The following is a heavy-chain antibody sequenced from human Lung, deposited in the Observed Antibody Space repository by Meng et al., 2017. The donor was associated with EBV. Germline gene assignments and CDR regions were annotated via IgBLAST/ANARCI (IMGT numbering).Heavy chain of an antibody. CDR1: GDSVASSSDA. CDR2: TYYRSKWYN. CDR3: ARGATSVFDL. Sequence: QLQQSGPGKVKPSHTLSPTCVTSGDSVASSSDALTWIRQSPSRGLEWLGRTYYRSKWYNDYAVFVKSRITINPDTSKNQFSPQLNSVTPEDTAVYYCARGATSVFDLWGRGTLVTASS. J-gene: IGHJ2*01. V-gene: IGHV6-1*01.